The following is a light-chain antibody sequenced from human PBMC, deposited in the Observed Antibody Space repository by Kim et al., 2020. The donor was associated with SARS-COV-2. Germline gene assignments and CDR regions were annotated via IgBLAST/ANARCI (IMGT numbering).Light chain of an antibody. V-gene: IGLV2-14*01. CDR3: SSYTYFSTYV. CDR1: SSVVGGYDF. Sequence: QSALTQPASVSGSPGQSITISCTGTSSVVGGYDFVSWYQQHPGKAPKLMIYDVTKRPSGVSNRFSGSKSGNTASLTISGLQAEDEADYYCSSYTYFSTYVFGSGTKVTVL. CDR2: DVT. J-gene: IGLJ1*01.